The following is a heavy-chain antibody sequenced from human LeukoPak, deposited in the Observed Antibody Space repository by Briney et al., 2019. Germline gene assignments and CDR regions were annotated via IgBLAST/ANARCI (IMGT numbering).Heavy chain of an antibody. CDR3: ARDSSSWYAYYYGMDV. Sequence: SETLSLTCAVSGYSISSVYYWGWIRQPPGKGLEWIGSIYHSGSTYYNPSLKRRVTISVDTSKNQFSLKLSSVTAADTAVYYCARDSSSWYAYYYGMDVWGKGTTVTVSS. CDR2: IYHSGST. D-gene: IGHD6-13*01. CDR1: GYSISSVYY. V-gene: IGHV4-38-2*02. J-gene: IGHJ6*04.